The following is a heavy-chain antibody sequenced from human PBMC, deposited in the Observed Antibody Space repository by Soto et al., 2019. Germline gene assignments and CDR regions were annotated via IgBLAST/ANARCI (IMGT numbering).Heavy chain of an antibody. V-gene: IGHV4-39*01. D-gene: IGHD6-13*01. CDR2: IYYSGST. Sequence: SETLSLTCTVSGGSISSSSYCWGWIRQPPGKGLEWIGSIYYSGSTYYNPSLKSRVTISVDTSKNQFSLKLSSVTAADTAVYYCATYSSSWYVVYWGQGTLVTLSS. J-gene: IGHJ4*02. CDR3: ATYSSSWYVVY. CDR1: GGSISSSSYC.